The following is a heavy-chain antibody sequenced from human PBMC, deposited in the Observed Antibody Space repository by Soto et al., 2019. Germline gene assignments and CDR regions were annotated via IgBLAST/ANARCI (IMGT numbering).Heavy chain of an antibody. V-gene: IGHV3-53*01. J-gene: IGHJ4*02. CDR1: GFAVNSNY. CDR2: IHAGGST. D-gene: IGHD2-2*01. Sequence: GGSLRLSCAASGFAVNSNYMSWVRQAPGKGLEWVSVIHAGGSTYYSDSVKGRFTISRDNSKNTVFLQMNSLRAEDTAVYYCVRTSIYWGQGTRVTVSS. CDR3: VRTSIY.